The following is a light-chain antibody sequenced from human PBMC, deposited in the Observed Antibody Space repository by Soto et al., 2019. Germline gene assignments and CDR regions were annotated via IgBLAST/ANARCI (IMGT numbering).Light chain of an antibody. CDR1: TSDVGGYPY. CDR3: LSFTSSNTRV. Sequence: QSALTQPASVSGSPGQSITISCTGTTSDVGGYPYVSWYQQHPGKAPKLMIYEVGNRPSGVSNRFSGSKSGNTASLTISGLQAEDEADYYCLSFTSSNTRVFGGGTQLTV. J-gene: IGLJ3*02. V-gene: IGLV2-14*01. CDR2: EVG.